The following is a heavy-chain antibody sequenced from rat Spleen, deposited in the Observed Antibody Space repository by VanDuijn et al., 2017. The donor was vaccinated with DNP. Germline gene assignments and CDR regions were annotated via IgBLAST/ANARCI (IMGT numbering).Heavy chain of an antibody. V-gene: IGHV10-4*01. CDR3: TSTWYFDF. CDR2: IDIKTHNYAT. Sequence: EVQLFESGGGLVQPKGSLKLSCAASGFDFNSYVMSWVRQAPGKGLDWVASIDIKTHNYATLYADSVEERFTISRDDSQSMVYLQMNNLKTEDTALYYCTSTWYFDFWGPGTMVTVSS. CDR1: GFDFNSYV. J-gene: IGHJ1*01.